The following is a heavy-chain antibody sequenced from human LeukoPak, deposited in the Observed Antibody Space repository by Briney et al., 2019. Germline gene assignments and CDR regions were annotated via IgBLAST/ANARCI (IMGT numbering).Heavy chain of an antibody. V-gene: IGHV3-30*18. Sequence: PGRSLRLSCAASGFTFSSYGMHWVRQAPGKGLEWVAVISYDGSNKYYADSVKGRFNISRDNSKNMLSLQMNSLRPEDTAFYYCAKDRSATALALRFFDFWGQGTLVTVSS. D-gene: IGHD5-18*01. CDR2: ISYDGSNK. J-gene: IGHJ4*02. CDR1: GFTFSSYG. CDR3: AKDRSATALALRFFDF.